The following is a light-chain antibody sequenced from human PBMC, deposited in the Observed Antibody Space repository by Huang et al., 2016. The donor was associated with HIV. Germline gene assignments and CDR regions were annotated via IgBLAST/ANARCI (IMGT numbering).Light chain of an antibody. J-gene: IGKJ1*01. V-gene: IGKV3-15*01. CDR1: QSVSSN. CDR3: QEYNKWPPRT. CDR2: GAS. Sequence: EIVLTQSPATLSVSPGERATLSCRASQSVSSNLAWYQQRPGQAPRHLIYGASTRATGIPGRFSGSGSGTEFTLTISSLQSEDFAVYYCQEYNKWPPRTFGQGTKVEIK.